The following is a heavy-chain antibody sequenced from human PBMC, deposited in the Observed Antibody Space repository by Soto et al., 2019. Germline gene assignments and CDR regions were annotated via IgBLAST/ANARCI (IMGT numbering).Heavy chain of an antibody. CDR2: ITDVGST. CDR3: ARQRVAPAQYFFDY. D-gene: IGHD2-2*01. Sequence: SEPRPLTSPVFGASVGSGSYYWTWIRQPPGKGLEWIGYITDVGSTDYNPSLKSRVTISADTTKNHFSLNLRSVTAADTAIYYCARQRVAPAQYFFDYLGQGISVTVSS. V-gene: IGHV4-61*01. CDR1: GASVGSGSYY. J-gene: IGHJ4*02.